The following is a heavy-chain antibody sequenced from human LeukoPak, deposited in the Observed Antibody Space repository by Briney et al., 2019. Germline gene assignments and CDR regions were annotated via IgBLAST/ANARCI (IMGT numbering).Heavy chain of an antibody. J-gene: IGHJ5*02. D-gene: IGHD3-10*01. Sequence: GGSLRLSCAASGFTFSSYSMNWVRQAPGKGLEWVSSISKSSTYIYYADSVKGRFTISRDNAKNSLYLQMNSLRVEDTAVYYCARGVDYYGSGSGNWFDPWGQGTLVTVSS. CDR2: ISKSSTYI. CDR3: ARGVDYYGSGSGNWFDP. V-gene: IGHV3-21*01. CDR1: GFTFSSYS.